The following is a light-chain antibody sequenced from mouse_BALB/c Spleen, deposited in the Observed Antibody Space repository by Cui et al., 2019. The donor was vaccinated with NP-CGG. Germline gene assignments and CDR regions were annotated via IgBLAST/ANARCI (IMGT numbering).Light chain of an antibody. CDR3: ALWYSNHWV. J-gene: IGLJ1*01. V-gene: IGLV1*01. Sequence: QAVVTPEPALTTSPGETVTLTCRSSTGAVTTSNYANCVQEKPDHLFTGLIGGTNNRVPGVPARFSGSLIGDKAALTITGAQTEDEAIYFCALWYSNHWVFGGGTKLTVL. CDR2: GTN. CDR1: TGAVTTSNY.